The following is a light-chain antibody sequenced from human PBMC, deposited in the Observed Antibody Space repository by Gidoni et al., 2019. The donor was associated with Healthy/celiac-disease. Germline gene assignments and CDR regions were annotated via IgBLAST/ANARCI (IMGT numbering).Light chain of an antibody. J-gene: IGKJ3*01. Sequence: AIRITQSPSSLSASTGDRVTITCRASQGTSSYLAWYQQKPGKAPKLLIYAASTLQSGFPSRCSGSGSGTDFTLTISCLQYEDFATYYCQQYYRYPFTFGPGTKVDIK. CDR1: QGTSSY. CDR2: AAS. V-gene: IGKV1-8*01. CDR3: QQYYRYPFT.